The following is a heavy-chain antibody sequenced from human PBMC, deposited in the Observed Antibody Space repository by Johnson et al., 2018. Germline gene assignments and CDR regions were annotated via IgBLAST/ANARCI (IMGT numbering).Heavy chain of an antibody. Sequence: VQLVESGGGVVQPGRSLRLSCAASGFTFSTYGMHWVRQAPGKGLEWVALIWRDGSNKNYADSVKGRFTISRDNSKNTLFLQMNSLRAEDTAVYYCAREYDSSGYYLEYFQPWGQGTLVTVSS. V-gene: IGHV3-33*01. CDR1: GFTFSTYG. J-gene: IGHJ1*01. CDR2: IWRDGSNK. D-gene: IGHD3-22*01. CDR3: AREYDSSGYYLEYFQP.